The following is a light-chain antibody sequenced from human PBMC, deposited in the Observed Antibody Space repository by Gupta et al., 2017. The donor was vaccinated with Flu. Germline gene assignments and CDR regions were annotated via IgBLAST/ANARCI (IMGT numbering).Light chain of an antibody. V-gene: IGLV2-14*01. CDR1: SSDVGDDND. CDR3: SSYRSSSTLVVL. Sequence: TLSGTGTSSDVGDDNDVSWYQQHPGRAPKLMIFDVSNRPPGVSDRFSGSKSGNTAALTISGLQAEDEAVYYCSSYRSSSTLVVLFGGGTKLTVL. CDR2: DVS. J-gene: IGLJ2*01.